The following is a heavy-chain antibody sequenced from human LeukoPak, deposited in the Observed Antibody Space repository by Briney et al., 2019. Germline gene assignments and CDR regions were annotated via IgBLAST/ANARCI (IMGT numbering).Heavy chain of an antibody. CDR1: GGTFSSYA. D-gene: IGHD2-15*01. CDR2: IIPIFGTA. V-gene: IGHV1-69*05. CDR3: ARAGRYCSGGSCPINTSYYYYMDV. J-gene: IGHJ6*03. Sequence: GASVKVSCKASGGTFSSYAISWVRQAAGQGLEWMGRIIPIFGTANYAQKFQGRVTITTDESTSTAYMELSSLRSEDTAVYYCARAGRYCSGGSCPINTSYYYYMDVWGKGTTVTVSS.